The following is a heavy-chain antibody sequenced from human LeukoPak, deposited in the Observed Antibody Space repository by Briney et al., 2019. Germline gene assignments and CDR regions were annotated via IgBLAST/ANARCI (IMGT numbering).Heavy chain of an antibody. CDR2: ISSSGSTI. Sequence: QAGGSLRLSCAASGFTFSSYEMHWVRQAPGKGLEWVSYISSSGSTIYYADSVKGRFTISRDNAKNSLYLQMNSLRAEDKAVYHCARDYGGSSPFDYWGQGTLVTVSS. V-gene: IGHV3-48*03. CDR1: GFTFSSYE. D-gene: IGHD4-23*01. J-gene: IGHJ4*02. CDR3: ARDYGGSSPFDY.